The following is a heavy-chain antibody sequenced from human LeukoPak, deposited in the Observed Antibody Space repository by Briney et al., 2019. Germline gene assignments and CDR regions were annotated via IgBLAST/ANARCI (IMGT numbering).Heavy chain of an antibody. CDR1: GYTFTSYG. V-gene: IGHV1-18*01. CDR2: ISAYNGNT. D-gene: IGHD1-26*01. CDR3: ARVRVVGATWDFVDY. J-gene: IGHJ4*02. Sequence: ASVKVSCKASGYTFTSYGISWVRQAPGQGLEWMGWISAYNGNTNYAQKLQGRVTMTTDTSTSTAYMELRSLRSDDTAVYYCARVRVVGATWDFVDYWGQGTLVTVSS.